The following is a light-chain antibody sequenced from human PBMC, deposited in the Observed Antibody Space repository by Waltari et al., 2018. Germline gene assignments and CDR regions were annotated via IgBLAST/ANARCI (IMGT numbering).Light chain of an antibody. CDR1: SSTIRRNA. Sequence: QSVLTQPPSASGTPGQRVTISCSGSSSTIRRNAVNWYQQRPGTAPKRLISATNRRTSGGAEQLSGSKSGTSASLAISGLQTEDEADYYCAAWDDSLSGWVFGGGTKLTVL. CDR2: ATN. CDR3: AAWDDSLSGWV. V-gene: IGLV1-44*01. J-gene: IGLJ3*02.